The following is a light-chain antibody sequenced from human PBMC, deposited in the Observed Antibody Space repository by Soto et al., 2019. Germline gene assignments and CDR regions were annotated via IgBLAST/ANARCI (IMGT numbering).Light chain of an antibody. CDR1: SSDVGGYSY. Sequence: QSALTQPASVSGSPGQSITISCTGTSSDVGGYSYVSWYQQHPGKAPKLMIYDVSNRPSGVSNRFSGSKSGNTASLTISGLQAEDEADYYCSSYTSSSTLGVFGTGTKVTV. J-gene: IGLJ1*01. CDR2: DVS. CDR3: SSYTSSSTLGV. V-gene: IGLV2-14*01.